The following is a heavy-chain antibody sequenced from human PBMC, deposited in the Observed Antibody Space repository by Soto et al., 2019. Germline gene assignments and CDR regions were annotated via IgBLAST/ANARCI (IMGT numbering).Heavy chain of an antibody. CDR2: INHTGTT. CDR3: ARHGYYHDSDGSFDF. J-gene: IGHJ4*02. CDR1: GGSLSSYF. Sequence: SETLSLTCTVSGGSLSSYFWSWIRQPPGKGLEWIGEINHTGTTNYNPSLKSRVTISLDTSKNQFSLKLNSVTAADTAVFYCARHGYYHDSDGSFDFWGQGTLVTVS. V-gene: IGHV4-34*01. D-gene: IGHD3-22*01.